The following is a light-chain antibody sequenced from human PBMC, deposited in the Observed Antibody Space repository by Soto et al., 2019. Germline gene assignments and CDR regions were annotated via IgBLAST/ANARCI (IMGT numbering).Light chain of an antibody. CDR1: FSNVGNNY. CDR2: ADN. CDR3: GAWDDSVTGPV. Sequence: QSVLTQPPSVSGTPGQTVTISCSGTFSNVGNNYLYWYQQLPGAAPRLLISADNQRPSGVPDRFSGSKSGSSASLAISELRSEDEGDYYCGAWDDSVTGPVFGGVTKLTVL. J-gene: IGLJ3*02. V-gene: IGLV1-47*02.